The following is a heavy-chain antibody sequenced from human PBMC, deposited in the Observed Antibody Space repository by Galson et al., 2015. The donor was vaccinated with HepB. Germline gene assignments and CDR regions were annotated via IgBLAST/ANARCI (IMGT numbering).Heavy chain of an antibody. CDR3: AKDAAPRSDSRYLDD. CDR1: GFTFSNYA. J-gene: IGHJ4*02. Sequence: SLRLSCAASGFTFSNYAITWVRQAPGQGLEWVSAISDSGDSTYYADSVRGRFTISRDNSKNTLYLQMNGLTADDTAVYFCAKDAAPRSDSRYLDDWVQRALVTVSS. D-gene: IGHD3-10*01. V-gene: IGHV3-23*01. CDR2: ISDSGDST.